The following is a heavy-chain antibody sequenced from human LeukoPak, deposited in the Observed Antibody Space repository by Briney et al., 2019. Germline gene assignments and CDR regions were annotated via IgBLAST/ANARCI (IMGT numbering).Heavy chain of an antibody. V-gene: IGHV1-2*02. D-gene: IGHD6-19*01. CDR2: INPNSGGT. J-gene: IGHJ5*02. CDR1: GYTFTGYY. Sequence: GASVKVSCKASGYTFTGYYMHWVRQAPGQGLEWMGWINPNSGGTNYAQKFQGRVTMTRDTSISTAYMELSRLRSDDTAVYYCARVKRVAGSRGGFDPWGQGTLVTVSS. CDR3: ARVKRVAGSRGGFDP.